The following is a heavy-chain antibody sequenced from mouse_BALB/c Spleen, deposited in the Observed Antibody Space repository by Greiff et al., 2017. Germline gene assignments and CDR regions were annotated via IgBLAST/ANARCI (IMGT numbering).Heavy chain of an antibody. J-gene: IGHJ4*01. CDR3: ARHYRYDDPYYAMDY. Sequence: LVESGGGLVKPGGSLKLSCAASGFAFSSYDMSWVRQTPEKRLEWVAYISSGGGSTYYPDTVKGRFTISRDNAKNTLYLQMSSLKSEDTAMYYCARHYRYDDPYYAMDYWGQGTSVTVSS. CDR1: GFAFSSYD. D-gene: IGHD2-14*01. V-gene: IGHV5-12-1*01. CDR2: ISSGGGST.